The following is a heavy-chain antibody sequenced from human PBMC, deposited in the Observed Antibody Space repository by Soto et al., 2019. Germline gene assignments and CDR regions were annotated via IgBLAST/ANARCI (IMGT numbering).Heavy chain of an antibody. Sequence: QVQLVQSGAEVKKPGASVKVSCKASGYTFTTYEISWVRQAPGQGLEWMGWISAYNGNTNYAQRLQGRVTITTDTTTSTTYMELRSLKSDDTAVYYCARVGSSSSPIDFWGQGTLVTVSS. CDR1: GYTFTTYE. D-gene: IGHD6-6*01. V-gene: IGHV1-18*01. J-gene: IGHJ4*02. CDR3: ARVGSSSSPIDF. CDR2: ISAYNGNT.